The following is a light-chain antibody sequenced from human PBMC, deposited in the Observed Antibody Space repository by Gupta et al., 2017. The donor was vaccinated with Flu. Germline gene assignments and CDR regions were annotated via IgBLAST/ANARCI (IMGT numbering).Light chain of an antibody. CDR3: QQSSNWPLT. CDR1: QSVSIS. CDR2: DTS. V-gene: IGKV3-11*01. Sequence: PATLSLSPGERATLSCRASQSVSISLVWYQQRLGQAPRLLIYDTSNRATGIPARFSGSGSGTDFTLTISSLEPEDFAVYYCQQSSNWPLTFGGGTKVEIK. J-gene: IGKJ4*01.